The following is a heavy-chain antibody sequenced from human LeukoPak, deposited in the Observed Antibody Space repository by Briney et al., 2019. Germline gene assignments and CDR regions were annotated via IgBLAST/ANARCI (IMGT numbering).Heavy chain of an antibody. D-gene: IGHD1-26*01. V-gene: IGHV1-69*01. Sequence: GSSVKVSCKASGGTFSSYAISWVRQAPGQGLEWMGGIIPIFGTANYAQKFQGRVTITADESTSTAYMELNSLKTEDTAVYYCASIYSGSYSDDYWGQGTLVTVSS. CDR1: GGTFSSYA. J-gene: IGHJ4*02. CDR2: IIPIFGTA. CDR3: ASIYSGSYSDDY.